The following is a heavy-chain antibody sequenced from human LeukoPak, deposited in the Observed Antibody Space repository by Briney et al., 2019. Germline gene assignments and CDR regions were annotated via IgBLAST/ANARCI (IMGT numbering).Heavy chain of an antibody. V-gene: IGHV5-51*01. Sequence: GESLKISCKGSGYRFSTYWIGWVRQMPGKGLEWMGIIYPGDSDTRYSPSFQGQVTISADKSISTAYLQWSSLKASDTAMYYCARHASLMAPMESHDAFDIWGQGTIVTVSS. CDR3: ARHASLMAPMESHDAFDI. J-gene: IGHJ3*02. CDR1: GYRFSTYW. D-gene: IGHD5-24*01. CDR2: IYPGDSDT.